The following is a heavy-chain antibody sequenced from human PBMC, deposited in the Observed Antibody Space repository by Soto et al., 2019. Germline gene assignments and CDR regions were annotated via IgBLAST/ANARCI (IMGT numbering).Heavy chain of an antibody. CDR2: IYYSGMT. Sequence: PSETLSLTCTVSGVSVSTGGYLWTWIRQHPGKGLEWIGNIYYSGMTYYNPSLRGRVSISLDPSESQFSLKLNSVTAADTAVYYCARDSSGPGYSYGKFDYWGQGALVTV. J-gene: IGHJ4*02. D-gene: IGHD5-18*01. CDR3: ARDSSGPGYSYGKFDY. CDR1: GVSVSTGGYL. V-gene: IGHV4-31*03.